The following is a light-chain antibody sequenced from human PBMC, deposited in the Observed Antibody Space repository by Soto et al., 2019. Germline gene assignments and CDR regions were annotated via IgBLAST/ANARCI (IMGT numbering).Light chain of an antibody. CDR1: STDIGAYNL. CDR3: ATWDDSLRGVL. Sequence: QSVLTQPPSASGSPEQSVTISCTGSSTDIGAYNLVSWYQQHPGKAPKLVIYANSQRPSGVPDRFSGSKSGTSASLAISGLRSEDEADYYCATWDDSLRGVLFGGGTKLTVL. J-gene: IGLJ2*01. CDR2: ANS. V-gene: IGLV2-8*01.